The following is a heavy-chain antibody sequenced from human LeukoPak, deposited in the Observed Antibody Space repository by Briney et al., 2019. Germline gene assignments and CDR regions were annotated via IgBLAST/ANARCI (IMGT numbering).Heavy chain of an antibody. CDR2: ISRSGGST. CDR3: AKDHSPPNQWDNWFDP. Sequence: GGTLRLSCAASGFTFSSYSMSWVRQAPGKGLEWVSAISRSGGSTYYADSVKGRFTISRENSKNTLDLQMNSLSAEDTAVYYCAKDHSPPNQWDNWFDPWGQGTLVTVSS. V-gene: IGHV3-23*01. CDR1: GFTFSSYS. D-gene: IGHD1-26*01. J-gene: IGHJ5*02.